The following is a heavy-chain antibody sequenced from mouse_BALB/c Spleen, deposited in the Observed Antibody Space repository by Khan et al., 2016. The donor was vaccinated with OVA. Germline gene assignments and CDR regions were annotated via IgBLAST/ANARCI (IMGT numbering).Heavy chain of an antibody. V-gene: IGHV3-2*02. D-gene: IGHD3-2*02. CDR2: ISYSGNT. Sequence: EVKLLESGPGLVKPSQSLSLTCTVTGYSITSDYAWNWIRQFPGNKLEWMGYISYSGNTKYNPSLKSRISITRDTSKHQFFLQLHFETIEDTATDYCARIQGGDFDYWGQGTTLTVSS. CDR3: ARIQGGDFDY. CDR1: GYSITSDYA. J-gene: IGHJ2*01.